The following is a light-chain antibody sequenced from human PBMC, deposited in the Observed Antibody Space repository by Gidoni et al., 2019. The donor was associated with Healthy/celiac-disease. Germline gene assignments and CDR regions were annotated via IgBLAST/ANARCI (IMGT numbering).Light chain of an antibody. Sequence: IVFTQSPGTLSLSRGERATLSCRASQSVSSSYLAWYQQKPGQAPRLLIYGASSRATGIPDRFSGSGSGTDFTLTISRLEPEDFAVYYCQQYGSSPPVTFGGGTKVEIK. CDR1: QSVSSSY. V-gene: IGKV3-20*01. CDR3: QQYGSSPPVT. J-gene: IGKJ4*01. CDR2: GAS.